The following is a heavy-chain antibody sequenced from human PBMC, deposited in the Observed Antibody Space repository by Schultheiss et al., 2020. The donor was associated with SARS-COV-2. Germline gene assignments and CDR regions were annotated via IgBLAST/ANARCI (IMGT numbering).Heavy chain of an antibody. J-gene: IGHJ4*02. Sequence: GGSLRLSCAASGFTFSSYGMHWVRQAPGKGLEWVAVISYDGSNKYYADSVKGRFTISRDNAKNSLYLQMNSLRAEDTAVYYCARDGRSTMSPYDYWGQGTLVTVSS. CDR3: ARDGRSTMSPYDY. D-gene: IGHD3-22*01. V-gene: IGHV3-30*03. CDR2: ISYDGSNK. CDR1: GFTFSSYG.